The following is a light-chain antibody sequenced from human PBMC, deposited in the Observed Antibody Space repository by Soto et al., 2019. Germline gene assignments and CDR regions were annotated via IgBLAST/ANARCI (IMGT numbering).Light chain of an antibody. V-gene: IGKV3-20*01. CDR3: HQYGRSPRT. CDR2: RTS. J-gene: IGKJ1*01. Sequence: ELVFTQSPGTLSLSPGARATLSCRASQSLGASYLAWYQQKPGQAPRLLIYRTSNRASGIPDRFSGIESGPDLTLTISRLEPEDGAVYDGHQYGRSPRTFGQGTKVDIK. CDR1: QSLGASY.